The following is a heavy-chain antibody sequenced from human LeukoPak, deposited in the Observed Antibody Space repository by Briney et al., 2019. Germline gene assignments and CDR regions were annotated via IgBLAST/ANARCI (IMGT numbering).Heavy chain of an antibody. CDR2: INHSGST. D-gene: IGHD2-21*02. Sequence: PSETLSLTCTVSTDSISDITYYWGWIRQPPGTGLEWIGEINHSGSTNYNPSLKSRVTISVDTSKNQFSLKLSSVTAADTAVYYCASVWLLGPVYFQHWGQGTLVTVSS. CDR3: ASVWLLGPVYFQH. J-gene: IGHJ1*01. V-gene: IGHV4-39*07. CDR1: TDSISDITYY.